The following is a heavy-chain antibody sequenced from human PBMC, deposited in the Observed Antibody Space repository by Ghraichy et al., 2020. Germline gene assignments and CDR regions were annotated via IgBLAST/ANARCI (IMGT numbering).Heavy chain of an antibody. D-gene: IGHD3-16*02. Sequence: ASVKVSCKPSGYTFNRHGISWVRQAPGQGLEWMGWISAYNGDTNYAQNFQGRLTMTTDTATSTVYMELRSLRSDDTAVYYCARIGTNFMITFGGIIAHPFDYCGQGTLVTVSS. CDR3: ARIGTNFMITFGGIIAHPFDY. J-gene: IGHJ4*02. CDR1: GYTFNRHG. CDR2: ISAYNGDT. V-gene: IGHV1-18*01.